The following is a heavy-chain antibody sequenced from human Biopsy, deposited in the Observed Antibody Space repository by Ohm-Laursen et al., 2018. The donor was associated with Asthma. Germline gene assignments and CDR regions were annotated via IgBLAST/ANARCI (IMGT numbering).Heavy chain of an antibody. CDR2: INSVFGTT. CDR1: GGTFNTYV. D-gene: IGHD2-2*01. V-gene: IGHV1-69*01. Sequence: SSVKVSCKSLGGTFNTYVIGWVRQAPGQRLEWMGGINSVFGTTTYPQKFQDRVTITADDSTSTVYMELSSLRSEDTAVYYCARKAGSCISRTCSSLDFWGQGTLVTVSS. CDR3: ARKAGSCISRTCSSLDF. J-gene: IGHJ4*02.